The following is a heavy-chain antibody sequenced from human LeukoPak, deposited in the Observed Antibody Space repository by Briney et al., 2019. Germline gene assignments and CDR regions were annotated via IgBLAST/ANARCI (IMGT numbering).Heavy chain of an antibody. CDR3: ARSPATSGWYGY. V-gene: IGHV3-66*01. Sequence: PGGSLRLSCAASGFTVSSNYMSWVRQAPEKGLEWVSVIYSGGSTYYADSVKGRFTISRDNSKNTLYLQMNSLRAEDTAVYYCARSPATSGWYGYWGQGTLVTVSS. CDR2: IYSGGST. CDR1: GFTVSSNY. D-gene: IGHD6-19*01. J-gene: IGHJ4*02.